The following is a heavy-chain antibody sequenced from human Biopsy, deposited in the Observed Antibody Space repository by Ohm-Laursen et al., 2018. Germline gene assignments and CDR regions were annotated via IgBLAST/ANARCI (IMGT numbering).Heavy chain of an antibody. CDR2: VNPNSGAT. D-gene: IGHD3-10*01. CDR1: GYTFTSYG. Sequence: AASVKVSCKASGYTFTSYGISWVRQAPGQGLEWMGWVNPNSGATNSAENFRDRVTLTRDTSISAVYIELRRLKSDDAAVYYCARDRMTDVFGGPTRTDVFDSWGQGTPVTVSS. J-gene: IGHJ4*02. V-gene: IGHV1-2*02. CDR3: ARDRMTDVFGGPTRTDVFDS.